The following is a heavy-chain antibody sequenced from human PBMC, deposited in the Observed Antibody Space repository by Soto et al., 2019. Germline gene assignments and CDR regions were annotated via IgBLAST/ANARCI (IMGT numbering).Heavy chain of an antibody. CDR2: INSDGSST. V-gene: IGHV3-74*01. CDR3: ARARAAISPAYCGGDCFELFDY. Sequence: GGSLRLSCAASGFTFSSYWMHWVRQAPGKGLVWVSRINSDGSSTSYADSVKGRFTISRDNAKNTLYLQMNSLRAEDTAVYYCARARAAISPAYCGGDCFELFDYWGQGTLVTVSS. D-gene: IGHD2-21*02. J-gene: IGHJ4*02. CDR1: GFTFSSYW.